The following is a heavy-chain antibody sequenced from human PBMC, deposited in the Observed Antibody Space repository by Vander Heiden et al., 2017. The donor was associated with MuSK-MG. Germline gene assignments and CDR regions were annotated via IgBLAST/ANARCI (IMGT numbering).Heavy chain of an antibody. J-gene: IGHJ4*02. Sequence: EVQLLESGGGLVQPGGSLRLSCAASGFPFSSYAMSWVRQAPGKGLEWVSAISGSGGSTYYADSVKGRFTISRDNSKNTLYLQMNSLRAEDTAVYYCAKDPCSGGSCYYYFDYWGQGTLVTVSS. D-gene: IGHD2-15*01. CDR3: AKDPCSGGSCYYYFDY. V-gene: IGHV3-23*01. CDR2: ISGSGGST. CDR1: GFPFSSYA.